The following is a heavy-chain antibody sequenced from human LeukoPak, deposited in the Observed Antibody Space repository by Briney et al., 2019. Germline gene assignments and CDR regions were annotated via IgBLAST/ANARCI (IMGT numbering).Heavy chain of an antibody. CDR2: IYWDDDK. D-gene: IGHD3-16*01. CDR3: AHIEITYAGISRADAFDD. Sequence: ESGPTLMQPTQTLTLTCTFPGFSLPTTGVGVGWIRRPPGKALEWLAIIYWDDDKRYSPALRSRLTISKDNSRNQVVLTMSNMDPVDTATYFCAHIEITYAGISRADAFDDWGQGTMVTVSS. V-gene: IGHV2-5*02. J-gene: IGHJ3*01. CDR1: GFSLPTTGVG.